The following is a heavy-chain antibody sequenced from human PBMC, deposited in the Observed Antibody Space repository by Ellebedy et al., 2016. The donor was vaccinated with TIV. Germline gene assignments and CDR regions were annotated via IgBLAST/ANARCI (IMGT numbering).Heavy chain of an antibody. D-gene: IGHD5-12*01. CDR1: GGTLSSYA. Sequence: AASVKVSCKPSGGTLSSYAINWVRQAPGHGLEWMGGIIPLFGIPNYDQKFQGRVTITADESTSTAYMELSSLRSEDTAVYYCARGVSGYEHYYYYGMDVWGQGTTVTVSS. V-gene: IGHV1-69*13. CDR3: ARGVSGYEHYYYYGMDV. CDR2: IIPLFGIP. J-gene: IGHJ6*02.